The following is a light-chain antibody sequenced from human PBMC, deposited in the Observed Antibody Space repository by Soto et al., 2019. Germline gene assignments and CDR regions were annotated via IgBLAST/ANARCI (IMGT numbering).Light chain of an antibody. Sequence: QSVLTQPPSVSEAPRQRGTISCSGRSSNIGNNAVNWYQQLPGKAPKLLIYYDDLLPSGVSDRFSCSKSGTSASLAISGLQSEDEADYYRAAWDDSLNGWVFGGGTKLTVL. CDR2: YDD. V-gene: IGLV1-36*01. CDR1: SSNIGNNA. CDR3: AAWDDSLNGWV. J-gene: IGLJ3*02.